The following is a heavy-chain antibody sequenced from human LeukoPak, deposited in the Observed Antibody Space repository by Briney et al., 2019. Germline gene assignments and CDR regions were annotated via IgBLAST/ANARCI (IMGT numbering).Heavy chain of an antibody. CDR2: ISYDGSNK. Sequence: PGGSLRLSCAASGFTFSSYGMHWVRQAPGKGLEWEAVISYDGSNKYYADSVKGRFTISRDNSKNTLYLQMNSLRAEDTAVYYCAKSLDRDSPVPFDYWGQGTLVTVSS. CDR3: AKSLDRDSPVPFDY. D-gene: IGHD3/OR15-3a*01. CDR1: GFTFSSYG. V-gene: IGHV3-30*18. J-gene: IGHJ4*02.